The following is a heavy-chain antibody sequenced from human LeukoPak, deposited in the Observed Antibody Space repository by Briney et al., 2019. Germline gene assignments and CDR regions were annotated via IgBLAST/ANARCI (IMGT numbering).Heavy chain of an antibody. V-gene: IGHV1-18*04. D-gene: IGHD5-18*01. J-gene: IGHJ4*02. CDR1: GYTFNGYY. CDR3: ARVTDRSYGSF. Sequence: ASVKVSRKASGYTFNGYYMHWVRQAPGQGLEWMGWISAYNGNTNYAQKLQGRVTMTTDTSTSTAYMELRSLRSDDTAVYYCARVTDRSYGSFWGQGTLVTVSS. CDR2: ISAYNGNT.